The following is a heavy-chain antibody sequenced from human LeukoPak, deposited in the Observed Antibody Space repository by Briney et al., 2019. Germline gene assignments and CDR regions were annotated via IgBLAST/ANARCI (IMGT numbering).Heavy chain of an antibody. CDR1: GFTFSSYA. CDR2: NSGSGGST. V-gene: IGHV3-23*01. D-gene: IGHD3-22*01. Sequence: PGGSLRLSCAASGFTFSSYAMSWVRQAPGKGLEWVSGNSGSGGSTYYADSVKGRFTISRDNSKNTLYLQMNSLRAEDTAVYYCAKEPSYYYDSSGYNWGQGTLVTVSS. CDR3: AKEPSYYYDSSGYN. J-gene: IGHJ4*02.